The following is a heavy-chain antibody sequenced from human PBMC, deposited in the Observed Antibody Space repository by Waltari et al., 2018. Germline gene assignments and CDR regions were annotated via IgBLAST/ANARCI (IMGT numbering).Heavy chain of an antibody. V-gene: IGHV3-7*01. D-gene: IGHD5-12*01. J-gene: IGHJ4*02. Sequence: EVQLVESGGDLVQPGGSLRLSCAASGLPFSYVGLGWVCQAPGKGLEWVANMKQDGIEKFYVDSVKGRFTISRDNAKNSLYLQMNGLRVEDTAVYYCARSLSEDIVPTTGVFFDYWGQGSLVTVSS. CDR2: MKQDGIEK. CDR3: ARSLSEDIVPTTGVFFDY. CDR1: GLPFSYVG.